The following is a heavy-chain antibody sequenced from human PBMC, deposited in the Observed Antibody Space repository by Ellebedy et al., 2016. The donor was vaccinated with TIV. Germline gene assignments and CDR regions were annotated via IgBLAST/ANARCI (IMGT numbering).Heavy chain of an antibody. CDR1: GGTFSSYA. CDR2: IIPIFGTA. Sequence: AASVKVSCKASGGTFSSYAISWVRQAPGQGLEWMGGIIPIFGTANYAQKFQGRVTITADESTSTAYMELSSLRSEDTAVYYCARDLTGYYYDSSRSDAFDIWGQGTMVTVSS. V-gene: IGHV1-69*13. CDR3: ARDLTGYYYDSSRSDAFDI. D-gene: IGHD3-22*01. J-gene: IGHJ3*02.